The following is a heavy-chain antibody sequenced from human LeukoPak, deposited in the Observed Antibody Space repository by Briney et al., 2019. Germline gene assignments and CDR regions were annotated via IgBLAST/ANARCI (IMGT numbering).Heavy chain of an antibody. CDR2: IYYSGST. J-gene: IGHJ4*02. D-gene: IGHD1-26*01. Sequence: PSETLSLTCTVSGGSISSYYWSWIRQPPGKGLEWIGYIYYSGSTNYNPSLKSRVTISVDTSKNQFSLKLSSVTAADTAVYYCARDRWDTPSDYWGQGTLVTVSS. CDR1: GGSISSYY. CDR3: ARDRWDTPSDY. V-gene: IGHV4-59*12.